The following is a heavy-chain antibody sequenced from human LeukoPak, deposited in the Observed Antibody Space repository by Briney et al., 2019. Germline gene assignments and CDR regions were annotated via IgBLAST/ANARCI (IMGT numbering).Heavy chain of an antibody. D-gene: IGHD3-16*01. Sequence: SETLSLTYTVSGGSFSSYYWNWIRQTPGKGLEWIAYIYHTGSTKYNPSLGSRVTISIDTSRNQFSLKVISVTAADTAVYYCARGGSRQISSSDFDYWGQGTLVTVSS. CDR1: GGSFSSYY. J-gene: IGHJ4*02. V-gene: IGHV4-59*01. CDR3: ARGGSRQISSSDFDY. CDR2: IYHTGST.